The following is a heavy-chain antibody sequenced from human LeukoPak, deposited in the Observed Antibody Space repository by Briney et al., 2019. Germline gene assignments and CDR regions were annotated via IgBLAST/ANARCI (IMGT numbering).Heavy chain of an antibody. CDR2: MNANTGNT. D-gene: IGHD6-13*01. CDR3: ARVYYSSSYDYWYFDL. Sequence: ASVKVSCKASGYSFTSNDINWVRQATGQGLEWMGWMNANTGNTGYAQKFQGRVTITRNTSTSTVYMELSSLRSEDTAVYYCARVYYSSSYDYWYFDLWGRGTLVTVSS. V-gene: IGHV1-8*01. J-gene: IGHJ2*01. CDR1: GYSFTSND.